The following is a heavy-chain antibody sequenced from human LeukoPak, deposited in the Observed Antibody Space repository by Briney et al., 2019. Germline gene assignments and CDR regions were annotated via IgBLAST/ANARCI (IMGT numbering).Heavy chain of an antibody. CDR3: AREGIVGPFDY. V-gene: IGHV3-21*01. J-gene: IGHJ4*02. D-gene: IGHD1-26*01. Sequence: PGGSLRLSCAASGFTFSSYSMNWVRQAPGKGLEWVTSISSSSSYIYYADSVKGRFTISRDNAKNSPYLQMNSLRAEDTAVYYCAREGIVGPFDYWGQGTLVTVSS. CDR1: GFTFSSYS. CDR2: ISSSSSYI.